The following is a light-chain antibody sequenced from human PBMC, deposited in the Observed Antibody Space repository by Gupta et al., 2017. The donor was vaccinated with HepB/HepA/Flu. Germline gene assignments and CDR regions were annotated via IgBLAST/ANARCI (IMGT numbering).Light chain of an antibody. CDR3: MQGTHWPPLT. CDR2: KVS. V-gene: IGKV2-30*01. CDR1: QSLLYSDGNTY. J-gene: IGKJ4*01. Sequence: VVLTQSPLSLPVTLGQPASLSCRSSQSLLYSDGNTYLSWFQQRTGQSPRRLIYKVSTRDSGVPDRFSGSGSGTDFTLKISRVEAEDVGTYYCMQGTHWPPLTCGGGTKVEIK.